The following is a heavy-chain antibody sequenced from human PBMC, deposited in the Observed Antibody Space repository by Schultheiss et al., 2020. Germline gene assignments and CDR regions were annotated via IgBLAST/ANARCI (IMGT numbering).Heavy chain of an antibody. CDR2: IYYTGNT. Sequence: SATLSLTCTVSGGSISSSSYYWSWIRQPPGKGLEWIGYIYYTGNTNYNPSLKSRLTISMDTSKNQFSLKLTSVTAADTAMYYCARLGTFYRGLDDYWGQGTLVTVSS. D-gene: IGHD2/OR15-2a*01. V-gene: IGHV4-61*05. CDR1: GGSISSSSYY. J-gene: IGHJ4*02. CDR3: ARLGTFYRGLDDY.